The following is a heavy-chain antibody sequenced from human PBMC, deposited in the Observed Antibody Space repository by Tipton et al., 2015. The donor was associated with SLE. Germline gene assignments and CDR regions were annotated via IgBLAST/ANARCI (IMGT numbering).Heavy chain of an antibody. D-gene: IGHD6-19*01. CDR1: GGSISSYY. CDR2: IYYSGST. J-gene: IGHJ3*02. CDR3: ARSGSARIAGAGPSFGI. Sequence: TLSLTCTVSGGSISSYYWSWIRQPPGKGLEWIGYIYYSGSTNNNPSLKSRVTITVDTSKNQFSLKLSSETAAGTAVYYCARSGSARIAGAGPSFGIWGQGTMGTVSS. V-gene: IGHV4-59*01.